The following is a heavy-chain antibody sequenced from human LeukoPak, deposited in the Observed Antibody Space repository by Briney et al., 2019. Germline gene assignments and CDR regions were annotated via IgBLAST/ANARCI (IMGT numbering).Heavy chain of an antibody. V-gene: IGHV3-74*01. J-gene: IGHJ3*02. D-gene: IGHD4-17*01. CDR3: ARYGTDPFDI. CDR1: GFTFSRYW. Sequence: GGSLRLSCAASGFTFSRYWMHWVSQHPGKGLVCVSRINNDGSNTYHADSVKGRSTISREKAKNTIYQQMYGERAEDTALYYCARYGTDPFDIWGQGTLVTVSS. CDR2: INNDGSNT.